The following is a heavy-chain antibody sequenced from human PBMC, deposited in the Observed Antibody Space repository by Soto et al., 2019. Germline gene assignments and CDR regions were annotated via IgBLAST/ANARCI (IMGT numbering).Heavy chain of an antibody. CDR3: VTMNVLLWFGEDI. V-gene: IGHV1-18*01. CDR1: GYTFTSYG. CDR2: ISAYNGNT. D-gene: IGHD3-10*01. Sequence: GASVKISCKASGYTFTSYGINWVRQAPGQGLEWMGWISAYNGNTNYAQKLQGRVTMTTDTSTSTAYMELRSLRSDDTAVYYCVTMNVLLWFGEDIWGQGTMVTVSS. J-gene: IGHJ3*02.